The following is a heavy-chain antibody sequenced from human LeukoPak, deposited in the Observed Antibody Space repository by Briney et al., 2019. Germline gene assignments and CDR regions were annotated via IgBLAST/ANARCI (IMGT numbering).Heavy chain of an antibody. V-gene: IGHV1-18*01. CDR3: ARTYYDFWSGYGWFDP. CDR1: GYTFTSYG. J-gene: IGHJ5*02. Sequence: ASVKVSCKASGYTFTSYGISWVGQAPGQGREGMGWISAYNGNTNYAQKLQGRVTMTTDTSTSTAYMELGSLRSDDTAVYYCARTYYDFWSGYGWFDPWGQGTLVTVSS. D-gene: IGHD3-3*01. CDR2: ISAYNGNT.